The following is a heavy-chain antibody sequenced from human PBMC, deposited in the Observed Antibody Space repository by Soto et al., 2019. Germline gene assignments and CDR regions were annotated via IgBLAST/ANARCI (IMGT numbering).Heavy chain of an antibody. V-gene: IGHV1-18*01. J-gene: IGHJ3*01. CDR1: GHTFTSYG. CDR2: ISANNGNT. D-gene: IGHD1-26*01. Sequence: QVQLVQSGAEVKKPGASVKVSCKTSGHTFTSYGFTWVRQAPGQGLEWMGWISANNGNTNYEQKFRGRVSMTTDTSTSTVYMELRSLRSDDTAVYFCARVIVGHTSNAFDFWGQGTMVIVSS. CDR3: ARVIVGHTSNAFDF.